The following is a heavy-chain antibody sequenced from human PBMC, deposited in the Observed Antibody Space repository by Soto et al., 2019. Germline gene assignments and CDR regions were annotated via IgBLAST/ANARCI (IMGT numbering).Heavy chain of an antibody. Sequence: QVTLKESGPVLVKPTETLTLTCTVSGFSLSNARMGVSWIRQPPGKALEWLAHIFSNDEKSYSTSLKSRLTISKDTSKSQVVLTMTNMDPVDTATYYCAYIGDFWSGYYVSPDYYYYMDVWGKGTTVTVSS. CDR3: AYIGDFWSGYYVSPDYYYYMDV. J-gene: IGHJ6*03. D-gene: IGHD3-3*01. CDR1: GFSLSNARMG. V-gene: IGHV2-26*04. CDR2: IFSNDEK.